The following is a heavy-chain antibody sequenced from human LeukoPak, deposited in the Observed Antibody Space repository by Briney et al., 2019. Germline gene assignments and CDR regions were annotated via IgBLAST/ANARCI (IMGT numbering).Heavy chain of an antibody. Sequence: SGPALVHPTQPLTLTCTFSGLSLSTRGMGGSWMGQPPEKALEWLALIEWDDDKYYSTSLNTRLTISKDTSKTQVVLTMTNMDPVDTATYYCARIRYDSSGYPPNFDYWGQGTLVTVSS. CDR3: ARIRYDSSGYPPNFDY. J-gene: IGHJ4*02. V-gene: IGHV2-70*01. CDR1: GLSLSTRGMG. D-gene: IGHD3-22*01. CDR2: IEWDDDK.